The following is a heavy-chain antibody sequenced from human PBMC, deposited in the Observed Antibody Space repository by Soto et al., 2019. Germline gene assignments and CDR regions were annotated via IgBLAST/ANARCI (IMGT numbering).Heavy chain of an antibody. Sequence: HPGGSLRLSCAASGFTFSSYAMSWVRQAPGKGLEWVSAISGSGGSTYYADSVKGRFTISRDNSKNTLYLQMNSLRAEDTAVYYCAKGRSSSKPIPYDYWGQGTLVTVSS. D-gene: IGHD6-13*01. J-gene: IGHJ4*02. V-gene: IGHV3-23*01. CDR3: AKGRSSSKPIPYDY. CDR1: GFTFSSYA. CDR2: ISGSGGST.